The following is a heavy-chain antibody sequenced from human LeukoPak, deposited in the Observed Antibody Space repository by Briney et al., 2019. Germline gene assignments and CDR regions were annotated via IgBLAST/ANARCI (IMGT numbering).Heavy chain of an antibody. J-gene: IGHJ4*02. D-gene: IGHD2-15*01. V-gene: IGHV3-30*03. Sequence: PGRSLRLSCAASGFTFSSYGMHWVRQAPGKGLEWVAVISYDGSNKYYADSVKGRFTISRDNSKNTLYLQMNSLRAEDTAVYHCQVVAATNVDYWGQGTPVTVSS. CDR3: QVVAATNVDY. CDR2: ISYDGSNK. CDR1: GFTFSSYG.